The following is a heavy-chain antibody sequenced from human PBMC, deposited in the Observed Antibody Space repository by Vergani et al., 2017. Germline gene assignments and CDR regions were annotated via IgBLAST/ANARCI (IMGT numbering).Heavy chain of an antibody. V-gene: IGHV4-31*03. Sequence: QVQLQESGPGLVKPSQTLSLTCTVSGGSISSGGYYWSWIRQHPGKGLEWIGYIYYSGSTYYNPSLKRRVTISVDTSKNQFSLKLSSVTAADTAVYYCARDSGFLPMEAFDIWGQGTMVTVSS. CDR3: ARDSGFLPMEAFDI. J-gene: IGHJ3*02. CDR1: GGSISSGGYY. CDR2: IYYSGST. D-gene: IGHD3-22*01.